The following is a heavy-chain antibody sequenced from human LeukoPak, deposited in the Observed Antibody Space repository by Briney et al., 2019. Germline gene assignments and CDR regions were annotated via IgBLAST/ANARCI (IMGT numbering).Heavy chain of an antibody. D-gene: IGHD1-26*01. Sequence: GGSLRLSCAASGFTVSSNYMTWVRQAPGKGLEWVSVIYSGGDTYYADSVKGRFTISRDNSKNTLYLQLNSLRAEDTAVYYCARRSGEGYFDCWGQGTLVTVSS. J-gene: IGHJ4*02. V-gene: IGHV3-66*01. CDR2: IYSGGDT. CDR3: ARRSGEGYFDC. CDR1: GFTVSSNY.